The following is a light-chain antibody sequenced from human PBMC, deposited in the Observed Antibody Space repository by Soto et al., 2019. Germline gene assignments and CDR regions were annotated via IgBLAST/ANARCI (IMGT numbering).Light chain of an antibody. J-gene: IGKJ1*01. CDR1: RNINNL. CDR2: EAS. V-gene: IGKV1-5*03. CDR3: QQFNGYPWT. Sequence: DIQMTQSPSTLSASIGDRVTITCRASRNINNLLAWFQQKPGKAPKFLIYEASSLESGVPSRFSGSGSGTEFTLTISSLQPDDLATYYCQQFNGYPWTFGQGTKVEI.